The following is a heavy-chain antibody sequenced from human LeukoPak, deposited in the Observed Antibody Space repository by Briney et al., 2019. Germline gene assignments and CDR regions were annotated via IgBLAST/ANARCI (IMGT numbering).Heavy chain of an antibody. CDR1: GYTFSGYY. Sequence: ASVKVSCKASGYTFSGYYMHWVRQAPGQGLEWMGWINPNSGGTNYAQKFQGRVTMTRDTSISTAYMEPSRLRSDDTAVYYCARDGESITIFGVVKGIDYWGQGTLVTVSS. CDR2: INPNSGGT. J-gene: IGHJ4*02. CDR3: ARDGESITIFGVVKGIDY. D-gene: IGHD3-3*01. V-gene: IGHV1-2*02.